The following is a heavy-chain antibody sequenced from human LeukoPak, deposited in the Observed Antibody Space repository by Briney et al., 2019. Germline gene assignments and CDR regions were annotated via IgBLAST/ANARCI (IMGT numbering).Heavy chain of an antibody. Sequence: GRFTISRDNSKNTLYLQMDSLRAEDTAIYYCAKTTYYYDSSGYFIPTVFDYWGQGTLVTVSS. J-gene: IGHJ4*02. V-gene: IGHV3-23*01. D-gene: IGHD3-22*01. CDR3: AKTTYYYDSSGYFIPTVFDY.